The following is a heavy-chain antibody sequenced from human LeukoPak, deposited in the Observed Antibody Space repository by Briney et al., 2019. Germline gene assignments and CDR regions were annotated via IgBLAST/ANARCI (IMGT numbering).Heavy chain of an antibody. Sequence: SETLSLTCTVSGYSISSGYYWGWIRQPPGKGLEWIGSIYHSGSTYYNPSLKSRVTISVDTSKNQFSLKLTSVTAADTAVYYCARDFSGWPEDYWGQGTLVTVSS. D-gene: IGHD6-19*01. V-gene: IGHV4-38-2*02. CDR3: ARDFSGWPEDY. J-gene: IGHJ4*02. CDR1: GYSISSGYY. CDR2: IYHSGST.